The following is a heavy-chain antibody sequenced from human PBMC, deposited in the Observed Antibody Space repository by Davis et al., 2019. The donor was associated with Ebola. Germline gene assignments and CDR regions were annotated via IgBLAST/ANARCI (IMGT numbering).Heavy chain of an antibody. J-gene: IGHJ4*02. CDR2: IYHSGST. CDR1: GGSISSSNW. Sequence: SETLSLTCAVSGGSISSSNWWSWVRQPPGKGLEWIGEIYHSGSTNYNPSLKSRVTISVDKSKNQFSLRLSSVTAADTAVYYCARGSSNYYDSSGFYSNRRYFDSWGQGSLVTVSA. CDR3: ARGSSNYYDSSGFYSNRRYFDS. V-gene: IGHV4-4*02. D-gene: IGHD3-22*01.